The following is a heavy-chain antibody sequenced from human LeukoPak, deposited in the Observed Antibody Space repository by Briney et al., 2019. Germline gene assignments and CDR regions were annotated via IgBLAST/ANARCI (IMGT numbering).Heavy chain of an antibody. D-gene: IGHD6-6*01. V-gene: IGHV1-69*05. CDR1: GGTFSSYA. J-gene: IGHJ6*03. CDR3: ARSSSSSGLHYYYMDV. Sequence: SVKVSCKASGGTFSSYAISWVRQAPGQGLEWMGGIIPIFGTANYAQKFQGRVTITTDESTSTAYMELSSLRSEDTAVYYCARSSSSSGLHYYYMDVWGKGTTVTVSS. CDR2: IIPIFGTA.